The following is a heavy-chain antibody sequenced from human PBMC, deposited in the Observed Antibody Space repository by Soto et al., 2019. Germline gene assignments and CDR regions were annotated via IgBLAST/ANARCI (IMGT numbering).Heavy chain of an antibody. V-gene: IGHV3-30*18. CDR3: AKESGTGGYDYYYYGMDV. J-gene: IGHJ6*02. CDR2: ISYDGSNT. CDR1: GFTFRSYG. D-gene: IGHD5-12*01. Sequence: QVQLVESGGGVVQPGRSLRLSCAASGFTFRSYGMHWVRQAPGKGLEWVAVISYDGSNTYYADSVKGRFTISRDNSKNTLYLQMNSLRAEDTAVYYCAKESGTGGYDYYYYGMDVWGQGTTVTVSS.